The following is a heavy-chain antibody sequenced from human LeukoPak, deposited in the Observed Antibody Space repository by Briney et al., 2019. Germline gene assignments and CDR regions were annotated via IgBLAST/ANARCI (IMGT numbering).Heavy chain of an antibody. CDR2: ISANSGGT. V-gene: IGHV1-2*02. D-gene: IGHD3-10*01. J-gene: IGHJ4*02. CDR3: ASTDRRGDY. CDR1: GYSFTDYY. Sequence: GASVKVSCKASGYSFTDYYVNWVRQAPGQGLEWMGWISANSGGTHYAQNFQGRVTMTRDTSISTVYMELSSLRSDDTAVYYCASTDRRGDYWGQGTLVTVSS.